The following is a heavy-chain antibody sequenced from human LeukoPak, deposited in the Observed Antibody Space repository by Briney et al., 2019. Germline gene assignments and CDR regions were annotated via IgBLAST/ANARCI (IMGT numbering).Heavy chain of an antibody. Sequence: GASVKVSCKASGYTFSTYALNWVRQAPGQGLEWLGWININTGTPTYAQGFTGRFVFSLDTSVSTAYLQISSLKAEDTAVYYCARMGGGFDYWGQGTLVTVSS. J-gene: IGHJ4*02. CDR1: GYTFSTYA. CDR3: ARMGGGFDY. V-gene: IGHV7-4-1*02. CDR2: ININTGTP. D-gene: IGHD2-15*01.